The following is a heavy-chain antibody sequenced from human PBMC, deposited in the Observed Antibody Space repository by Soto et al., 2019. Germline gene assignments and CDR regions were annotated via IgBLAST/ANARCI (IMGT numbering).Heavy chain of an antibody. CDR2: IYYSGST. J-gene: IGHJ4*02. D-gene: IGHD3-16*01. Sequence: ASETLSLTCTVSGGSISSGDYYWSWIRQPPGKGLEWIGYIYYSGSTYYNPSLKSRVTISVDTSKNQFSLKLSSVTAADTAVYYCAREAGERGPSHFDYWGQGTLVTVSS. V-gene: IGHV4-30-4*01. CDR3: AREAGERGPSHFDY. CDR1: GGSISSGDYY.